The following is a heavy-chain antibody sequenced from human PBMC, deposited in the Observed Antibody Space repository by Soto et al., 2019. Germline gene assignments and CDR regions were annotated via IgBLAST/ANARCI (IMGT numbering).Heavy chain of an antibody. CDR1: GGSVSSNIYY. CDR2: IYYSGST. CDR3: ARGYDCDSGVYLFEY. J-gene: IGHJ4*02. D-gene: IGHD3-22*01. Sequence: PSETLSLTCSVSGGSVSSNIYYWTWIRQHPGKGPEWIGHIYYSGSTYYNPSLKSRVTISLDMSKNQFSLKLTSVSAADTAVYYCARGYDCDSGVYLFEYWGQGTLLTVST. V-gene: IGHV4-31*03.